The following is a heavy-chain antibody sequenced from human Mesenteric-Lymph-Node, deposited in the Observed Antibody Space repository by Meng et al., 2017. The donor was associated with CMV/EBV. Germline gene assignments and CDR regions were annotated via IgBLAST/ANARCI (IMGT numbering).Heavy chain of an antibody. V-gene: IGHV1-46*01. J-gene: IGHJ3*02. CDR1: GYTFTSYY. CDR2: INPSGGST. D-gene: IGHD2-2*01. CDR3: ARGGPIVVVPAWSDAFDI. Sequence: ASVKVSCKASGYTFTSYYMHWVRQAPGQGLEWMGIINPSGGSTSYAQKFQGRVTMTRDTSTSTVYMELSSLRSEDTAVYYCARGGPIVVVPAWSDAFDIWGQGTMVTVSS.